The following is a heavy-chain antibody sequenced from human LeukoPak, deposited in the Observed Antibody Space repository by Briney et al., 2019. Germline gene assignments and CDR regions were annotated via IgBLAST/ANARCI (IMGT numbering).Heavy chain of an antibody. CDR1: GGSFSGYY. V-gene: IGHV4-34*01. CDR3: ARGRPVDTAMVTKDFDY. Sequence: SETLSLTCAVYGGSFSGYYWSWIRQPPGKGLEWIGEINRSGSTNYNPSLKSRVTISVDTSKNQFSLKLSSVTAADTAVYYCARGRPVDTAMVTKDFDYWGQGTLVTVSS. D-gene: IGHD5-18*01. J-gene: IGHJ4*02. CDR2: INRSGST.